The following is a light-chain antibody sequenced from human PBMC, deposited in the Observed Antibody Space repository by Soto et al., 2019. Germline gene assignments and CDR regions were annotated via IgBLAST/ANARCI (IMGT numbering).Light chain of an antibody. Sequence: EIVVTQSPATLSLSPGERATLSCRASQSVNSNLAWYQQKAGQAPRLLIYGTSTRATGIPARFSGSGSGTDFTLTISSLQFEDFAVYYCQQYNNWPRTFGQGTKV. V-gene: IGKV3-15*01. CDR1: QSVNSN. CDR3: QQYNNWPRT. J-gene: IGKJ1*01. CDR2: GTS.